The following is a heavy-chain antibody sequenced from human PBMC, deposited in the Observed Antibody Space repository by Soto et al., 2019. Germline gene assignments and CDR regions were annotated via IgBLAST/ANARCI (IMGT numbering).Heavy chain of an antibody. CDR2: IYYSGST. CDR1: GCSIISYY. V-gene: IGHV4-59*08. CDR3: ARRHEDWFDP. Sequence: PSETLSLTCTVSGCSIISYYWSWILQPPRKGLEWIGYIYYSGSTNYNPSLQSRDNISVDTSKNQFSLKLSSVTAADTAVYYCARRHEDWFDPWGQGTLVTVS. J-gene: IGHJ5*02.